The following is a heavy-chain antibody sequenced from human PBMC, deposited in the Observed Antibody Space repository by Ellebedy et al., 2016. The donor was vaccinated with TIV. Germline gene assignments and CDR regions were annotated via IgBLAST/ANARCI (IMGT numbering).Heavy chain of an antibody. CDR2: ISPANSHL. Sequence: GESLKISCKGFGYSFTNYWIVWVRQMPGTGLECMGVISPANSHLRSSPSFQGQVTISDDKSISTAYLQWSSLKASDSDMYYCARHSQGGGESGVFDIWGQGTLLTVSS. CDR1: GYSFTNYW. D-gene: IGHD2-8*01. J-gene: IGHJ3*02. CDR3: ARHSQGGGESGVFDI. V-gene: IGHV5-51*01.